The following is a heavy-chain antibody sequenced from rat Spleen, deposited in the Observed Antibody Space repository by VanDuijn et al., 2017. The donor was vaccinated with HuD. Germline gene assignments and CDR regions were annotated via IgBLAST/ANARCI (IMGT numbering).Heavy chain of an antibody. CDR2: ISPTGGGNT. V-gene: IGHV5-25*01. D-gene: IGHD1-6*01. CDR3: TRLTFYGYGYYFDY. Sequence: EVQLVESGGGLVQPGRSLKVSCAASGFTFSNYDMHWHRQATTKGLEWVASISPTGGGNTYYPDSVKGRFTISRDNAKSTLYLQMDSLRSEDTATYYCTRLTFYGYGYYFDYWGQGVMVTVSS. CDR1: GFTFSNYD. J-gene: IGHJ2*01.